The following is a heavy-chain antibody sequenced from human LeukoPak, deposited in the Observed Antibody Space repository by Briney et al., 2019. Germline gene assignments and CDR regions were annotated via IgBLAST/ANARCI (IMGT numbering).Heavy chain of an antibody. CDR3: ARSRLLRGVRDHYYGMDV. J-gene: IGHJ6*02. CDR2: FYYVRST. V-gene: IGHV4-59*01. CDR1: GGSISGYY. D-gene: IGHD3-10*01. Sequence: PSETLSLTCTVSGGSISGYYWSWIRQPPGKGLEWIGHFYYVRSTNYNPSLKRRVSISVGTSKKQSYLRLTSVTAADTAVYYCARSRLLRGVRDHYYGMDVWGQGTTVTVSS.